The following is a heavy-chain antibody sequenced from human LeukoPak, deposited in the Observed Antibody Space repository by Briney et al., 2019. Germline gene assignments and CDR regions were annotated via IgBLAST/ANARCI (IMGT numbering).Heavy chain of an antibody. CDR3: ARVGSGSFDY. CDR2: SFYSGST. CDR1: GGSISTYY. J-gene: IGHJ4*02. V-gene: IGHV4-59*01. D-gene: IGHD6-19*01. Sequence: SETLSLTCTVSGGSISTYYWSRIRQPPGKGLEWIGYSFYSGSTYCNPSLKTRVTISVDTSKNQFSLKLSSVTAADTAVYYCARVGSGSFDYWGQGTLVTVSS.